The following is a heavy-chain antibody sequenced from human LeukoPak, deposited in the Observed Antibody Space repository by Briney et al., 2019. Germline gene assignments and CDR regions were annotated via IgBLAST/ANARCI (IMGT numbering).Heavy chain of an antibody. CDR3: ARQPYRSGAYYFDY. D-gene: IGHD2-15*01. V-gene: IGHV4-59*08. J-gene: IGHJ4*02. CDR2: IYYTGDT. Sequence: SETLSLTCTVTDDSISSYYWSWIRQPPGKGLEWVGYIYYTGDTNRNPSLKRRVTVSIDTSKNQFSLKLSSVTAADTAVYYCARQPYRSGAYYFDYWGQGTLITVSS. CDR1: DDSISSYY.